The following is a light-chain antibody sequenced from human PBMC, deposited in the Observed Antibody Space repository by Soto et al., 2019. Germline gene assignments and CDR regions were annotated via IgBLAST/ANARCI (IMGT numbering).Light chain of an antibody. CDR2: DAS. Sequence: EIRVSQSPSTLSASVGDRVTITCRASQSISSWLAWYQQKPGKAPKLLIYDASSLESGVPSRFSGSGSGTEFTLTISSMQPDDFATFYCQQYNGYSRTFAQGTKVDIK. CDR3: QQYNGYSRT. CDR1: QSISSW. V-gene: IGKV1-5*01. J-gene: IGKJ1*01.